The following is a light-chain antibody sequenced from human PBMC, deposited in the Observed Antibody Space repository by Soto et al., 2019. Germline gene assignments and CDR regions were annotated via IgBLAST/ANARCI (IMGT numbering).Light chain of an antibody. V-gene: IGKV3-15*01. J-gene: IGKJ2*01. CDR2: GAS. CDR1: QTIRTN. CDR3: QQYDNWPYT. Sequence: EIVMTQSPATLSVSPGEGATLSCRASQTIRTNLAWYQQKPGQAPRPVIYGASARATAIPATFTGSGSGTEFTLTISSLQSEDFVLYSCQQYDNWPYTFGQGTKLEIK.